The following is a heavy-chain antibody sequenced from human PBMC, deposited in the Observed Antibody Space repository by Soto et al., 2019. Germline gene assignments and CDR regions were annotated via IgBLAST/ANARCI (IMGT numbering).Heavy chain of an antibody. Sequence: QVQLQESGPGLVKPSETLSLTCTVSGGSISSYYWSWIRQPPGKGLEWIGYIYYSGSTNYNPSLRRRFTVSVDPSTHHFALRLSPVTAADTAVYYCARHGLGGSARIAPYDHGMDVWGQGTTVTVSS. CDR3: ARHGLGGSARIAPYDHGMDV. D-gene: IGHD3-10*01. J-gene: IGHJ6*02. CDR1: GGSISSYY. V-gene: IGHV4-59*08. CDR2: IYYSGST.